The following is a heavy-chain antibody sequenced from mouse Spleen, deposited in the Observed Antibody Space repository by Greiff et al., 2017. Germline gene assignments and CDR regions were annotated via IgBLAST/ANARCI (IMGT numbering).Heavy chain of an antibody. CDR2: ISDGGSYT. D-gene: IGHD4-1*01. Sequence: EVMLVESGGGLVKPGGSLKLSCAASGFTFSSYAMSWVRQTPEKRLEWVATISDGGSYTYYPDNVKGRFTISRDNAKNNLYLQMSHLKSEDTAMYYCARKTGTDYYAMDYWGQGTSVTVSS. V-gene: IGHV5-4*03. CDR3: ARKTGTDYYAMDY. CDR1: GFTFSSYA. J-gene: IGHJ4*01.